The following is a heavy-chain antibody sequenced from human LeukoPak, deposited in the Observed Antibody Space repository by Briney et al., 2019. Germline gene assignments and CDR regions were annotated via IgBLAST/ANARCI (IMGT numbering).Heavy chain of an antibody. J-gene: IGHJ4*02. CDR3: ARDSGTTVGYFDY. CDR1: GFTVSTNY. V-gene: IGHV3-66*01. CDR2: IYSGRYT. Sequence: PGGSLRLSCPASGFTVSTNYLSWLRQAPGRGLDWVSVIYSGRYTYYADSVKGRFTISRDNSKNPLYLQMNSLRADDTAVYYCARDSGTTVGYFDYWGQGTLVTVSS. D-gene: IGHD4-23*01.